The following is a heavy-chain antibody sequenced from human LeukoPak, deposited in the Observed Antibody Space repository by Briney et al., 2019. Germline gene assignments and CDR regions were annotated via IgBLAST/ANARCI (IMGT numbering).Heavy chain of an antibody. V-gene: IGHV4-34*01. CDR1: GGSFSGYY. J-gene: IGHJ4*02. CDR3: ARVEVVPAARAFDY. Sequence: PSETLSLTCAVYGGSFSGYYWSWIRQPPGKGLEWIGEINHSGSTNYNPSLKSRVTISVDTSKNQFSLKLSSVTAADTAVYYCARVEVVPAARAFDYWGQGTLVTVSS. D-gene: IGHD2-2*01. CDR2: INHSGST.